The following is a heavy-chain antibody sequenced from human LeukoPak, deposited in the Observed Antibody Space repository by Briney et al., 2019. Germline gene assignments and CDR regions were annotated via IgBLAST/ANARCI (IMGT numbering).Heavy chain of an antibody. CDR1: GYTLTELS. J-gene: IGHJ3*02. CDR2: FDPEDGET. CDR3: ATAGFDIVATTAASDI. Sequence: GASVKVSCKVSGYTLTELSMHWVRQAPGKGLEWMGGFDPEDGETIYAQKFQGRVTMTEDTSTDTAYMELSSLRSEDTAVYYCATAGFDIVATTAASDIWGQGTMVTVSS. D-gene: IGHD2-15*01. V-gene: IGHV1-24*01.